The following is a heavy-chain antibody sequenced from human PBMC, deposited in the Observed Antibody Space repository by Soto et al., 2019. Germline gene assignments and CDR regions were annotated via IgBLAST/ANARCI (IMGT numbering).Heavy chain of an antibody. Sequence: PRRSLRLSCEDSRFTSSTYAMRWVRQAPGKGLEWVSGISVSGDNTYYADSVKGRFTISRDNSKNTLYLQMNNLRAEDTAVYYCADGGEWSFNFVYWGQGTQVTGSS. CDR2: ISVSGDNT. D-gene: IGHD3-3*01. V-gene: IGHV3-23*01. CDR1: RFTSSTYA. J-gene: IGHJ4*02. CDR3: ADGGEWSFNFVY.